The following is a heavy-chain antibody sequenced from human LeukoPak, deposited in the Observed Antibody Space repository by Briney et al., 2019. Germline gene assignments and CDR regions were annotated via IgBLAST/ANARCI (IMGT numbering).Heavy chain of an antibody. J-gene: IGHJ4*02. CDR2: VRSDGSDK. V-gene: IGHV3-30*02. CDR3: VRDRDWAFDY. D-gene: IGHD2-21*02. Sequence: PGGSLRLSCAASGFTFSSYGMHWVRQAPGKGLEWVTFVRSDGSDKYYADSVKGRFTFSRDNPKNTVYLQMNSLRPEDTAVYYCVRDRDWAFDYWGQGSLVTVSS. CDR1: GFTFSSYG.